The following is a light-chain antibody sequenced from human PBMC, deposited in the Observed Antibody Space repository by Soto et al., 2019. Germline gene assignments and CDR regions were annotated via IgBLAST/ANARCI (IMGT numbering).Light chain of an antibody. V-gene: IGKV1-8*01. Sequence: AIRMTQSPSSLSASTGDRVTITCRASQGISSYLAWYQQKPGKAPKLLIYHASNLQSGVPSRFSGSGSGTEFTLTISSLQPDDFATYYCQQYNSYSFGQGTKVDIK. J-gene: IGKJ1*01. CDR1: QGISSY. CDR3: QQYNSYS. CDR2: HAS.